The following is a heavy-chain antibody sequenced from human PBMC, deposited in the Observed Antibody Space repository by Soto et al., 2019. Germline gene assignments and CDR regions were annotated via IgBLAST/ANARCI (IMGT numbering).Heavy chain of an antibody. D-gene: IGHD3-10*01. Sequence: QVRLQESGPGLVKPSGTLSLTCLVSGGSMSSPNWWTWVRQAPVKGLEWIAEIHHSGATNYSPSLKSRAVISIEKYNNQFSLQLTSVTAADTAVYYCATGSPYYYGSGGMWDSWGRGALVTVSS. CDR3: ATGSPYYYGSGGMWDS. J-gene: IGHJ4*02. CDR2: IHHSGAT. V-gene: IGHV4-4*02. CDR1: GGSMSSPNW.